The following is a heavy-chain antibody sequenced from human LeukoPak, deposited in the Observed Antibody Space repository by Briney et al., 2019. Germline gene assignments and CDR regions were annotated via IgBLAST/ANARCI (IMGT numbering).Heavy chain of an antibody. J-gene: IGHJ4*02. CDR3: AKAVAALRPVEY. Sequence: GGSLRLPCAASGFTFSSYAMTWVRQAPGKGLEWVSGVTSTGGATYYADSVKGRFTISRDNSKNTLYLQMNSLRAEDTAVYYCAKAVAALRPVEYWGQGTLVTVSS. D-gene: IGHD5-12*01. CDR2: VTSTGGAT. CDR1: GFTFSSYA. V-gene: IGHV3-23*01.